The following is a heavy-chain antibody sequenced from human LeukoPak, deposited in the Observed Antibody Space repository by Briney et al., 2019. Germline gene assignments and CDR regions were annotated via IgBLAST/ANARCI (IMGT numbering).Heavy chain of an antibody. Sequence: TSETLSLTCTVSGGSISSGGYYWSWIRQHPGKGLEWIGYIYYSGSTNYNPSLKSRVTISVDTSKNQFSLKLSSVAAADTAVYYCARQGWWLRSHWYFDLRGRGTLVTVSS. CDR1: GGSISSGGYY. V-gene: IGHV4-61*08. J-gene: IGHJ2*01. CDR3: ARQGWWLRSHWYFDL. D-gene: IGHD5-12*01. CDR2: IYYSGST.